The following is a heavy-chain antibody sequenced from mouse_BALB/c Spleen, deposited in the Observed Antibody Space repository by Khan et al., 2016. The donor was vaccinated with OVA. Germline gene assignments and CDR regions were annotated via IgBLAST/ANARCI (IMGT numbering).Heavy chain of an antibody. CDR3: ARPPYFSYVMGY. V-gene: IGHV9-3-1*01. J-gene: IGHJ4*01. Sequence: QVQLQQSGPELKKPGETVKISCKASGYTFTNYGMNWVKQAPGKGLKWMGWINTYTGEPTYADDFKGRFAFSLETSANTAYLQINNLKNEDTATYFCARPPYFSYVMGYWGQGTSVTVSS. CDR2: INTYTGEP. CDR1: GYTFTNYG. D-gene: IGHD2-10*01.